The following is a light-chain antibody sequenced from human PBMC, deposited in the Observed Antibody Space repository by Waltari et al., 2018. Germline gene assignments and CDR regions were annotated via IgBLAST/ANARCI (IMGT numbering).Light chain of an antibody. CDR3: QSADNGGGYPNWV. J-gene: IGLJ3*02. CDR2: TDR. V-gene: IGLV3-25*03. Sequence: YELTQPSLVSVSPGQTARIPCSADTLPKQYIYWYQQKPGQAPVLLFYTDRDRPSGIPGRFSVSSSGTTVTLIIRGVQAEDEADYYCQSADNGGGYPNWVFGGGTKLTVL. CDR1: TLPKQY.